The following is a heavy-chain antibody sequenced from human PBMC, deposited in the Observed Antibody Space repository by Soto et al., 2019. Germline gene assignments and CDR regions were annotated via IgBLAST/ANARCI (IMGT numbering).Heavy chain of an antibody. CDR3: ARDFGYGGYGDY. CDR2: INHSGST. J-gene: IGHJ4*02. CDR1: GGSFSGYY. Sequence: SETLSLTCAVYGGSFSGYYWSWIRQPPGKGLEWIGEINHSGSTNYNPSLKSRVTISVDKSKNQFSLKLSSVTAADTAVYYCARDFGYGGYGDYWGQGTLVTVFS. V-gene: IGHV4-34*01. D-gene: IGHD5-12*01.